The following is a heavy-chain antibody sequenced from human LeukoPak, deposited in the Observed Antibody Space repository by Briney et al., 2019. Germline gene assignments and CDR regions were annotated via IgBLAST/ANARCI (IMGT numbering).Heavy chain of an antibody. CDR2: IYYSGST. V-gene: IGHV4-59*01. CDR1: GGSISSYY. D-gene: IGHD5-12*01. J-gene: IGHJ3*02. Sequence: SETLSLTCTVSGGSISSYYWSWIRQPPGKGLEWMGYIYYSGSTNYNPSLKSRVTISVDTSKNQFSLKLSSVTAADTAVYYCARDGGYDAFDIWGQGTMVTVSS. CDR3: ARDGGYDAFDI.